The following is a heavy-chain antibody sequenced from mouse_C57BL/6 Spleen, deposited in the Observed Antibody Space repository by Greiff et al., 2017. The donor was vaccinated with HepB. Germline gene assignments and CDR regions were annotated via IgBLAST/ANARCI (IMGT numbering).Heavy chain of an antibody. V-gene: IGHV1-50*01. CDR3: ARGLLYDAMDY. CDR2: IDPSDSYT. Sequence: VQLQQPGAELVKPGASVKLSCKASGYTFTSYWMQWVKQRPGQGLEWIGEIDPSDSYTNYNQKFKGKATLTVDTSSSTAYMQLSSLTSEDSAVYYCARGLLYDAMDYWGQGTSVTVSS. D-gene: IGHD2-10*01. J-gene: IGHJ4*01. CDR1: GYTFTSYW.